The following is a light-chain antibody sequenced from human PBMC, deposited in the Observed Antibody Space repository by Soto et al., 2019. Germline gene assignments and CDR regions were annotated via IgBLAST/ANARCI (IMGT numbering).Light chain of an antibody. CDR1: SGHSSYA. Sequence: QLVLTQSPSASASLGASVKLTCTLSSGHSSYAIAWHQQQPEKGPRYLIKVNSDGSHSKGDGIPDRFSGSSSGAERYLTISSLQSEDEADYYCQTWGTGIHWVFGGGTKVTVL. J-gene: IGLJ3*02. V-gene: IGLV4-69*01. CDR2: VNSDGSH. CDR3: QTWGTGIHWV.